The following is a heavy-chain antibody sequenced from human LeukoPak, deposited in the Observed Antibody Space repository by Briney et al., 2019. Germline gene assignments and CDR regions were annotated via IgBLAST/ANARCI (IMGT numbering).Heavy chain of an antibody. CDR3: ARAMSGYYYGSGSMYYFDY. CDR1: GGSVSSGSYY. J-gene: IGHJ4*02. Sequence: SETLSLTCTVSGGSVSSGSYYWSWIRQPPGKGLEWIGYIYYSGSTNYNPSLKSRVTISVDTSKNQFSLKLSSVTAADTAVYYCARAMSGYYYGSGSMYYFDYWGQGTLVTVSS. V-gene: IGHV4-61*01. D-gene: IGHD3-10*01. CDR2: IYYSGST.